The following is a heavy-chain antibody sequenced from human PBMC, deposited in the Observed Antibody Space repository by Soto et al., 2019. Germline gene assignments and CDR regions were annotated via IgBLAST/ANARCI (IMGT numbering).Heavy chain of an antibody. D-gene: IGHD1-1*01. J-gene: IGHJ4*01. CDR2: IYHSGTT. Sequence: QVQLQESGPGLVRPSGTLSLTCAVSGDSIRSGNWWSWVRQAPQKGLEWLGEIYHSGTTMYNPSLKTRLTISVDKSKNQFSLTLIAVTAADTAVYYWARSRELGPGNLYYDYWGHGTRVAVSS. CDR3: ARSRELGPGNLYYDY. V-gene: IGHV4-4*02. CDR1: GDSIRSGNW.